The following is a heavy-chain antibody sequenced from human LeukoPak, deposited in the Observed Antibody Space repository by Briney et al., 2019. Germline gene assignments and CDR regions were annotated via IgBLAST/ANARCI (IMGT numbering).Heavy chain of an antibody. J-gene: IGHJ4*02. CDR1: GFTFSSYW. D-gene: IGHD5-24*01. CDR2: INSDGSST. V-gene: IGHV3-74*01. Sequence: QPGGSLRLSCAASGFTFSSYWMHWVRQAPGKGLVWVSRINSDGSSTSYADSVKGRFTISRDNSKNTLYLQMNSLRAEDTAVYYCAKGRDGYTPDYFDYWGQGTLVTVSS. CDR3: AKGRDGYTPDYFDY.